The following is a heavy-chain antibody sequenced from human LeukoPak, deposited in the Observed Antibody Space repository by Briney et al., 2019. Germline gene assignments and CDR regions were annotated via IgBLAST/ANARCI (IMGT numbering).Heavy chain of an antibody. CDR1: GFTFDDYA. Sequence: GGSLRLSCAASGFTFDDYAMHWVRHAPGKGLEWVSGISWNSGSIGYADSVKGRFTISRDNSKNTLYLQMNSLRSEDTAVYYCARGVEYSSAWYFPFHYWGQGTLVTVSS. CDR3: ARGVEYSSAWYFPFHY. CDR2: ISWNSGSI. V-gene: IGHV3-9*01. D-gene: IGHD6-19*01. J-gene: IGHJ4*02.